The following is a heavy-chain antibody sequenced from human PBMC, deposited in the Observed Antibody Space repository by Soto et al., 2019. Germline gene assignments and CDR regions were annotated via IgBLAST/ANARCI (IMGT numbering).Heavy chain of an antibody. D-gene: IGHD5-12*01. CDR2: INPSGGST. J-gene: IGHJ6*02. Sequence: QVQLVQSGAEVKKPGASVKVSCKASGYTFTSYYMHWVRQAPGQGLEWMGIINPSGGSTSYAQKFQGRVTMNRDTSTSTVYVELSSLRSEDTAVYYCARESVDIVATTRVSGGMDVWGQGTTVTVSS. V-gene: IGHV1-46*01. CDR3: ARESVDIVATTRVSGGMDV. CDR1: GYTFTSYY.